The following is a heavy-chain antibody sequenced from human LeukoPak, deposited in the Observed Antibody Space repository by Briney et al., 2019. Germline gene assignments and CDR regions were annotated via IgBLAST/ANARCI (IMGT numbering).Heavy chain of an antibody. CDR3: ARDAPGTVTNDY. D-gene: IGHD4-17*01. J-gene: IGHJ4*02. Sequence: GGSLRLSCAASGFTFSNYEMNWVRQAPGKGLEWVSYINTAGSTIYYADSVKGRFTISGDNSKNSLYLQMSSLRAEDTAVYYCARDAPGTVTNDYWGQGTLVTVSS. V-gene: IGHV3-48*03. CDR2: INTAGSTI. CDR1: GFTFSNYE.